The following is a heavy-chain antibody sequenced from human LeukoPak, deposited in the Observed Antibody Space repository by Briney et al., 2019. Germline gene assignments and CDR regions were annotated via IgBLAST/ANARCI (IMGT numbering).Heavy chain of an antibody. J-gene: IGHJ6*02. D-gene: IGHD2-8*01. V-gene: IGHV3-43*02. CDR3: AKDKVYRATSNYYGMDV. CDR1: GFTFDVYA. Sequence: GGSLRLSCAASGFTFDVYAMHWVRQAPGKGLEWVSLFSGDGGSTYYADSVKGRFTISRDNSKNSLYLQMNSLRTEDTALYYCAKDKVYRATSNYYGMDVWGQGTTVTVSS. CDR2: FSGDGGST.